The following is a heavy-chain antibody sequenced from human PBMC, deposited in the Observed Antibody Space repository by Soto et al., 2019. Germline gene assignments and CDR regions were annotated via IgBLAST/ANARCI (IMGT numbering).Heavy chain of an antibody. D-gene: IGHD6-19*01. Sequence: ASLSLNGTVRGARISTNSWSWIAQPPGKGLEWIGYFYYSVSTSYNPSLKSRVTISVDTTKNQFSLKLRSVTAADTAVYYCASDRSSAWDQGYGMDVWGQGTTVTVSS. CDR3: ASDRSSAWDQGYGMDV. CDR2: FYYSVST. CDR1: GARISTNS. J-gene: IGHJ6*02. V-gene: IGHV4-59*01.